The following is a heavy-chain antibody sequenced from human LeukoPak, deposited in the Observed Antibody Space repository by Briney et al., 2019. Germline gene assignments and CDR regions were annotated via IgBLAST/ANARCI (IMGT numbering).Heavy chain of an antibody. CDR1: GFIFSTYG. J-gene: IGHJ4*02. D-gene: IGHD1-26*01. CDR2: TRSDGSGE. V-gene: IGHV3-30*02. CDR3: GKHDSASDY. Sequence: GGSLRVSCVASGFIFSTYGMHWVRQAPGKGLEWVAFTRSDGSGEYYTDSVKGRFTISRDNSKNTLYLQMNSLRVEDTAMYYCGKHDSASDYWGQGTLVTVSS.